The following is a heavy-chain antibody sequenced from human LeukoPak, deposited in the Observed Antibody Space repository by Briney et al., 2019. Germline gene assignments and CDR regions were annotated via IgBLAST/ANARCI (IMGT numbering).Heavy chain of an antibody. V-gene: IGHV1-18*01. CDR1: GYTFTSCG. J-gene: IGHJ4*02. CDR2: ISAYNGNT. D-gene: IGHD3-3*01. Sequence: GASVKVSYKASGYTFTSCGISWVRQATGQGLEWMGWISAYNGNTNYAQKLQGRVTMTTDTSTSTAYMELRSLRSDDTAVYYCARVPGGLRFVDYWGQGTLVTVSS. CDR3: ARVPGGLRFVDY.